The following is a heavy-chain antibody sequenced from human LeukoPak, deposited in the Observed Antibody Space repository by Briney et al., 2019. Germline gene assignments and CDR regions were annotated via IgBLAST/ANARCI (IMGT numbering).Heavy chain of an antibody. V-gene: IGHV5-51*01. CDR2: FYPGDSDT. CDR1: GYSFTSYW. CDR3: ARQTTYYDFWSAPYNWFDP. D-gene: IGHD3-3*01. J-gene: IGHJ5*02. Sequence: KPGESLKISCKGSGYSFTSYWIGWVRQMPGKGLEWMGIFYPGDSDTRYSPSFQGQVTISADKSISTAYLQWSSLKASDTAMYYCARQTTYYDFWSAPYNWFDPWGQGTLVTGSS.